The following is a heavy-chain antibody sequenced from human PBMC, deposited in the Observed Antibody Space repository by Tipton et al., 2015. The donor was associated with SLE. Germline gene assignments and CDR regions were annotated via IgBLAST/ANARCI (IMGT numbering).Heavy chain of an antibody. CDR1: GGSTSSYY. V-gene: IGHV4-4*07. Sequence: TLSLTCTVSGGSTSSYYWSWIRQPAGGGLEWIGRIYNNENTNYNPSLKSRVTMSVDTSKNHFSLKLISVTAADTAVYYCAREFLNPVTTVHYYFDLWGRGTLVTVSS. J-gene: IGHJ2*01. D-gene: IGHD4-11*01. CDR2: IYNNENT. CDR3: AREFLNPVTTVHYYFDL.